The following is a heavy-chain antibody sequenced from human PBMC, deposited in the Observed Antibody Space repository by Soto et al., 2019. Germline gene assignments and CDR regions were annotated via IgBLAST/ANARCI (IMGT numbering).Heavy chain of an antibody. CDR1: GFTFSSYS. CDR3: ARDQPGYGSGYGLGY. J-gene: IGHJ4*02. V-gene: IGHV3-21*01. CDR2: ISSSSSYI. D-gene: IGHD5-18*01. Sequence: EVQLVESGGGLVKPGGSLRLSCAASGFTFSSYSMNWVRQAPGKGLDCVSAISSSSSYIYYADSVKGRFSISRDNAKNSLYLQMNGLRDEDTAVYYCARDQPGYGSGYGLGYWGQGTLVTVSS.